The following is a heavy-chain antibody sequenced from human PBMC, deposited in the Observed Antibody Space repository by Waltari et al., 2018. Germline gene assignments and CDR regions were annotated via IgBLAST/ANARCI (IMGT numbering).Heavy chain of an antibody. Sequence: QVQLQESGPGLVKPSQTLSLTCTVSGGSISSGSYYWSRTRQPAGKGLEWIGRIYTSGSTNYNPSLKSRVTISVDTSKNQFSLKLSSVTAADTAVYYCARGFGLGSSHDYWGQGTLVTVSS. V-gene: IGHV4-61*02. CDR3: ARGFGLGSSHDY. J-gene: IGHJ4*02. D-gene: IGHD6-6*01. CDR2: IYTSGST. CDR1: GGSISSGSYY.